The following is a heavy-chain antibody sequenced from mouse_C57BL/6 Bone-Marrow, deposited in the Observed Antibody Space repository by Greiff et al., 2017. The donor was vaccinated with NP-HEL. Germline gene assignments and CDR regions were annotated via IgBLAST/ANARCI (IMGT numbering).Heavy chain of an antibody. V-gene: IGHV5-17*01. CDR3: ARHYGNSWFAY. Sequence: EVQGVESGGGLVKPGGSLKLSCAASGFTFSDYGMHWVRQAPEKGLEWVAYISSGSSTIYYADTLKGRFTISRDNAKNTLFLQMTSLRSEDAAMYYCARHYGNSWFAYWGQGTLVTVSA. J-gene: IGHJ3*01. D-gene: IGHD2-1*01. CDR2: ISSGSSTI. CDR1: GFTFSDYG.